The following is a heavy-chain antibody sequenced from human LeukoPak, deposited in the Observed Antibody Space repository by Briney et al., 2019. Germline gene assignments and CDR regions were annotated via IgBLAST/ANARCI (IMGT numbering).Heavy chain of an antibody. J-gene: IGHJ4*02. V-gene: IGHV4-39*01. CDR2: IYYSVST. CDR1: GGSVSCTAYY. Sequence: SETLSLTCTVSGGSVSCTAYYWGWLRQPPGKGLEWIVNIYYSVSTYYNPSLKSRVTISVDTSKNQFSLNLTSVTAADTAVYYCARHEGGGGFDYWGQGTLVTVSS. D-gene: IGHD4-23*01. CDR3: ARHEGGGGFDY.